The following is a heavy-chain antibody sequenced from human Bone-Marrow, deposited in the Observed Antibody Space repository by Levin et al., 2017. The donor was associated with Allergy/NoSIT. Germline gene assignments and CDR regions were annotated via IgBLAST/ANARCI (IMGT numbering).Heavy chain of an antibody. CDR2: ISYDGSNK. CDR3: AKAGGDDAFDI. V-gene: IGHV3-30*18. Sequence: GESLKISCAASGFTFSSYGMHWVRQAPGKGLEWVAVISYDGSNKYYADSVKGRFTISRDNSKNTLYLQMNSLRAEDTAVYYCAKAGGDDAFDIWGQGTMVTVSS. D-gene: IGHD3-16*01. CDR1: GFTFSSYG. J-gene: IGHJ3*02.